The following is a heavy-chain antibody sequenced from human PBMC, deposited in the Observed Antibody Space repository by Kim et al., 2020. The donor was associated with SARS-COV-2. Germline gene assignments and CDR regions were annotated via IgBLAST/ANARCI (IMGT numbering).Heavy chain of an antibody. D-gene: IGHD4-17*01. Sequence: GGSLRLSCAASGFTFSNYWMHWVRQAPGKGLVWVSRINTDGSSTTSADSVKGRSTISRDNAKNTLYLQMNSLRAEDTAVYYCARLYGASGKNAFDIWGQG. V-gene: IGHV3-74*01. CDR1: GFTFSNYW. CDR3: ARLYGASGKNAFDI. J-gene: IGHJ3*02. CDR2: INTDGSST.